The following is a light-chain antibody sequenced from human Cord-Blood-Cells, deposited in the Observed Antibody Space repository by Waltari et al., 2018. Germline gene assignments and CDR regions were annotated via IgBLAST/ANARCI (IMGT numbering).Light chain of an antibody. Sequence: DIQMTQSPSSLSASVGDRVTITCRASQSISSYLNWYQQKPGKAPKLLIYAASRLQSGVPSRVSGSGSGTDFTITISSLQPEDCATYYCQQSYSTPFPFGPGTKVYIK. CDR3: QQSYSTPFP. CDR2: AAS. CDR1: QSISSY. J-gene: IGKJ3*01. V-gene: IGKV1-39*01.